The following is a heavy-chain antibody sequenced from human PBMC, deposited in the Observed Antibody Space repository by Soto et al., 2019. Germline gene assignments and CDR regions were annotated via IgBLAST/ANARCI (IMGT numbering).Heavy chain of an antibody. Sequence: QVQLVQSGAEVKKPGASVKVSCKASGYTFTSYYMHWVRQAPGQGLEWMGIINPSCGSRSYAQKFQGRVTITRDTSTSTVYMELSSLRSEDTAVYYWARDVEYYYDSSGYPLGVWGQGTTVTVSS. D-gene: IGHD3-22*01. V-gene: IGHV1-46*01. CDR2: INPSCGSR. CDR1: GYTFTSYY. CDR3: ARDVEYYYDSSGYPLGV. J-gene: IGHJ6*02.